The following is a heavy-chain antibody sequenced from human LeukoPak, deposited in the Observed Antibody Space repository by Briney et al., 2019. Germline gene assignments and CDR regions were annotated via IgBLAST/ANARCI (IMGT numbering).Heavy chain of an antibody. V-gene: IGHV4-59*11. Sequence: SETLSLTCSVSGSSIGRHYWTWIRQPPGKGLEWIGYTHFSGSSNYNPSLKSRATTSLDRAKNQISLTLTSVTAANTAVYFGARAKAAGSYDFWGQGTLVTVSS. CDR1: GSSIGRHY. D-gene: IGHD6-13*01. J-gene: IGHJ4*02. CDR2: THFSGSS. CDR3: ARAKAAGSYDF.